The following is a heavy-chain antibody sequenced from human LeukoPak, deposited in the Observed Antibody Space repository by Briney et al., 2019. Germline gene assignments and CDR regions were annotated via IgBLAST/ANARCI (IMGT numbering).Heavy chain of an antibody. V-gene: IGHV4-39*01. Sequence: SETLSLTCTVSGGSISSSSYYWGWIRQPPGKGLEWIGSIYYSGSTYHNPSLKSRVTISVDTSKNQFSLKLSSVTAADTAVYYCARPPTTLVLRNEYYFDYWGQGTLVTVSS. CDR1: GGSISSSSYY. CDR2: IYYSGST. D-gene: IGHD6-13*01. J-gene: IGHJ4*02. CDR3: ARPPTTLVLRNEYYFDY.